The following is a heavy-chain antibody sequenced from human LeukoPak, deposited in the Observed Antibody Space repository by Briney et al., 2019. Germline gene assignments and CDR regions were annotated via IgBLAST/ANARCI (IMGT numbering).Heavy chain of an antibody. CDR2: INHSGST. CDR1: GGSFSGYY. CDR3: ARGLPSRSTRYYYYYGMDV. D-gene: IGHD2-2*01. Sequence: TSETLSLTCAVYGGSFSGYYWSWIRQPPGKGLEWIGEINHSGSTNYNPSLKSRVTISVDTSKNQFSLKLSSVTAADTAVYYCARGLPSRSTRYYYYYGMDVWGQGTTVTVSS. J-gene: IGHJ6*02. V-gene: IGHV4-34*01.